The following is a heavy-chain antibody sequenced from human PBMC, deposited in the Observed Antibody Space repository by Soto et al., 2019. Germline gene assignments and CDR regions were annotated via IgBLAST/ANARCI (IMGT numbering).Heavy chain of an antibody. J-gene: IGHJ6*02. V-gene: IGHV1-69*01. CDR1: GGTFSSYA. CDR2: IIPIFGTA. D-gene: IGHD3-22*01. CDR3: ARGEDYYDSSGYLPYYYYYGMDV. Sequence: QVQLVQSGAEVKKPGSSVKVSCKASGGTFSSYAISWVRQAPGQGLEWMGGIIPIFGTANYAQKFQGRVTITADESTSTAYMELSSLRSEDTAVYYCARGEDYYDSSGYLPYYYYYGMDVWGQGTTVTVSS.